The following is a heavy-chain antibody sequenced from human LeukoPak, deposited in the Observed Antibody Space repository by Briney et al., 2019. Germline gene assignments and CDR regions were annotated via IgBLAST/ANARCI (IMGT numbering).Heavy chain of an antibody. D-gene: IGHD3-22*01. V-gene: IGHV1-2*02. J-gene: IGHJ5*02. CDR1: GYTFTCYY. CDR3: ARGQQIDSSESFDP. Sequence: ASVKVSCKASGYTFTCYYMHWVRQAPGQGLEWMGWINPNSGGTNYAQKFQGRVTMTRDTSISTAYMELSRLRSDDTAVYYCARGQQIDSSESFDPWGQGTLVTVSS. CDR2: INPNSGGT.